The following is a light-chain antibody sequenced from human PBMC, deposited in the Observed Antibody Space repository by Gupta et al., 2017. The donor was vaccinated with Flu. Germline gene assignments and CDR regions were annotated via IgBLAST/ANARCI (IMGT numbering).Light chain of an antibody. CDR3: QQSYETPRT. V-gene: IGKV1-39*01. J-gene: IGKJ2*01. CDR2: AVS. CDR1: QSISSY. Sequence: PTLLAAAVGDRVTLTCRGSQSISSYLNWFQQTRRKAPKLLIYAVSNLQTGVPSRFSGGRSGTXITITIXRLQPEDVATYYCQQSYETPRTFGXGTKLEVK.